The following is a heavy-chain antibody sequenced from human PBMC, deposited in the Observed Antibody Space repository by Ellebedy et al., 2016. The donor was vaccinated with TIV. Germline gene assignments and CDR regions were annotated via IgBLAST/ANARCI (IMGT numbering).Heavy chain of an antibody. CDR1: GFDFSGAW. Sequence: PGGSLRLSCAASGFDFSGAWMSWVRQAPGEGLEWVGRMRWGAAGWTTESAAPVQGRFTVSRDDSKNTLYLQMKSLRIEDTAVYYCIWESYLEHSGYPQFADWGQGTVVTVSS. J-gene: IGHJ4*02. D-gene: IGHD5-12*01. V-gene: IGHV3-15*01. CDR2: MRWGAAGWTT. CDR3: IWESYLEHSGYPQFAD.